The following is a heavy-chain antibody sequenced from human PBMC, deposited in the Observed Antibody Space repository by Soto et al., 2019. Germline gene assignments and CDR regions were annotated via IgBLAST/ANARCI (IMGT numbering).Heavy chain of an antibody. CDR1: GGTFSSYA. CDR2: IIPIFGTA. J-gene: IGHJ6*02. D-gene: IGHD3-10*01. Sequence: QVQLVQSGAEVKKPGSSVKVSCKASGGTFSSYAISWVRQAPGQGLEWMGGIIPIFGTANYAQKFQGRVTITADESTSTAYMELSSLRAEDTAVYYCARARQGVRGVIFRLDYYYGMDVWGQGTTVTVSS. V-gene: IGHV1-69*01. CDR3: ARARQGVRGVIFRLDYYYGMDV.